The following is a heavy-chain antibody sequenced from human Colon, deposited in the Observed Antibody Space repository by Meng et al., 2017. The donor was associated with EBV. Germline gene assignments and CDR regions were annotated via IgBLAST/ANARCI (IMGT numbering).Heavy chain of an antibody. V-gene: IGHV4-31*03. CDR2: IYYSGST. CDR3: ARVSSGWDYFDY. CDR1: GGSVSSGGYY. J-gene: IGHJ4*02. Sequence: QVPLQESGPGWVKPSQTLSLPCTVSGGSVSSGGYYWTWIRQHPGKGLEWFGHIYYSGSTFYNPSLKRRVIISIDTSKNQFSLNLRSVTAADTAVYYCARVSSGWDYFDYWGQGTLVTVSS. D-gene: IGHD6-19*01.